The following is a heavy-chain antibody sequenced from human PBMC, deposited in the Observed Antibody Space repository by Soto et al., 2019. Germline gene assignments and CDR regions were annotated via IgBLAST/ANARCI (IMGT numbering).Heavy chain of an antibody. Sequence: GGSLRLSCAASGFTFSSYEMNWVRQAPGKGLEWVSYISSNGSTIYYADSVKGRFTISRDNAKNSLYLQMNSLRAEDTAVYYCARGRMARYYYGMDVWGQGTTVTVSS. J-gene: IGHJ6*02. CDR2: ISSNGSTI. CDR3: ARGRMARYYYGMDV. D-gene: IGHD2-15*01. CDR1: GFTFSSYE. V-gene: IGHV3-48*03.